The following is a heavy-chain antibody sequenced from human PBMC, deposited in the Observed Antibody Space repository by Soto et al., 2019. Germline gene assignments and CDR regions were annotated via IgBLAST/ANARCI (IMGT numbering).Heavy chain of an antibody. V-gene: IGHV3-23*01. CDR3: ARGGGYCTPPSSAIDS. CDR2: VSLTGDRT. Sequence: PGGSLRLSCVASRFSFSSYEMSWVRQAAGKGLEWVSRVSLTGDRTNYAGSVKGRFTVSRDNFKNTLYLEMDSLRPEDTAIYYCARGGGYCTPPSSAIDSCGRGPPVTGSS. D-gene: IGHD2-8*01. CDR1: RFSFSSYE. J-gene: IGHJ4*02.